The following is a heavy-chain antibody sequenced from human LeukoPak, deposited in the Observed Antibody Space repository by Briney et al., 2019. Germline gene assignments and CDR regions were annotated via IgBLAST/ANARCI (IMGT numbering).Heavy chain of an antibody. CDR3: AKDMGGGQLGRFDY. Sequence: PGRSLRLSCAASGLTFDDYAMHWVRQAPGKALEWVSGISWNSGSIGYADSVKGRFTISRDNAKNSLYLQMNSLRAEDTALYYCAKDMGGGQLGRFDYWGQGTLVTVSS. CDR2: ISWNSGSI. CDR1: GLTFDDYA. J-gene: IGHJ4*02. V-gene: IGHV3-9*01. D-gene: IGHD6-6*01.